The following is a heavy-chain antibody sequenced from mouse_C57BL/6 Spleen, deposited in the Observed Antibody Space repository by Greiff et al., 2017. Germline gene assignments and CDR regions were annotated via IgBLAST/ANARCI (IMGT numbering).Heavy chain of an antibody. CDR3: ARGISNY. CDR1: GYTFTSYW. V-gene: IGHV1-7*01. J-gene: IGHJ2*01. CDR2: INPSSGYT. Sequence: QVQLQQSGAELAKPGASVKLSCKASGYTFTSYWMHWVKQRPGQGLEWIGYINPSSGYTKYNQKFKDKATLTVDKSSSTAYMQLSSLTYEDSAVYYCARGISNYWGQGTTLTVSS.